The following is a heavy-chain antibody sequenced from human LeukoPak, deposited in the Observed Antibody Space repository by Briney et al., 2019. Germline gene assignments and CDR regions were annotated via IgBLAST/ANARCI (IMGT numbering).Heavy chain of an antibody. CDR3: ARESNGGYGFGY. V-gene: IGHV1-18*01. CDR2: ISAQNGNT. J-gene: IGHJ4*02. Sequence: ASVKVSCKSSGYMFTSHGIHWLRQAPGQGLEWMGWISAQNGNTNYVQQFLGRVTMTRDTSASTAYLELRSLKSDDTAVYYCARESNGGYGFGYWGQGTLVTVAS. CDR1: GYMFTSHG. D-gene: IGHD5-12*01.